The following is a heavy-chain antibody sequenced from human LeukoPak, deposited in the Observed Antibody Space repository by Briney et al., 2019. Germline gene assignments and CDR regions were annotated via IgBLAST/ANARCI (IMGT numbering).Heavy chain of an antibody. Sequence: SETLSLTCTVSGDSINSYYWTWIRQAPGKGLEWIGYIYYTGSTNYSPSLKSRVSISIDPSKNQFSLTLTSVTAADTAVYYCARDPTYWGQGILVTVSS. CDR1: GDSINSYY. V-gene: IGHV4-59*01. J-gene: IGHJ4*02. CDR3: ARDPTY. CDR2: IYYTGST.